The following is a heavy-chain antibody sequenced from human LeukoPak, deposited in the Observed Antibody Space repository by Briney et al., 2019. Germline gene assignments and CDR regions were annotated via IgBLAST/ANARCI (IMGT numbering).Heavy chain of an antibody. Sequence: SETLSLTCTVSGGSISSYYWSWIRQPPGKGLEWIGYIYYSGSTNYNPSFKSRVTMSVDTSKNQFSLRLTSVTAADTAVYYCAREGTTVTTGRAFDIWGQGTMVTVSS. J-gene: IGHJ3*02. D-gene: IGHD4-17*01. V-gene: IGHV4-59*12. CDR2: IYYSGST. CDR3: AREGTTVTTGRAFDI. CDR1: GGSISSYY.